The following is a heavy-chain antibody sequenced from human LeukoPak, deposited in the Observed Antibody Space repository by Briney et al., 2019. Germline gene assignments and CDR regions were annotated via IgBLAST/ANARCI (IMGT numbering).Heavy chain of an antibody. Sequence: PGGSLRLSCAASGFTFSSYAMSWVRQAPGKGLEWVSAISGSGGSTYYADSVKGRFTISRDNSKNTLYLQMNSLRAEDTAVYYCARVQLLWFGETYDAFDIWGQGTMVTVSS. D-gene: IGHD3-10*01. V-gene: IGHV3-23*01. CDR1: GFTFSSYA. J-gene: IGHJ3*02. CDR3: ARVQLLWFGETYDAFDI. CDR2: ISGSGGST.